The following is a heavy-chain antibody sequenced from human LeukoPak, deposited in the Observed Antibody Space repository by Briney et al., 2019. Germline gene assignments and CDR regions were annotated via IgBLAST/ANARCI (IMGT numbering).Heavy chain of an antibody. CDR2: ISGSGGST. D-gene: IGHD3-22*01. Sequence: PGGSLRLSCAASGFTFSSYEMNWVRQAPGKGLEWVSAISGSGGSTYYADSVKGRFTISRDNSKNTLYLQMNSLRAEDTAVYYGHGYYNSEYYYYMDVWGKGTTVTISS. V-gene: IGHV3-23*01. J-gene: IGHJ6*03. CDR3: HGYYNSEYYYYMDV. CDR1: GFTFSSYE.